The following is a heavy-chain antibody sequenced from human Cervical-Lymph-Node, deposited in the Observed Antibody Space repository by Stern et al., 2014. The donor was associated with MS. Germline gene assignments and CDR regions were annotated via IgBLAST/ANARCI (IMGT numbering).Heavy chain of an antibody. J-gene: IGHJ4*02. CDR1: GFTFTSCY. V-gene: IGHV1-2*02. CDR2: INANSGGT. CDR3: ARDMSTVTTPYFDY. D-gene: IGHD4-17*01. Sequence: VHLVESGAEVRRPGASVKVACKASGFTFTSCYMHWVRQAPGQGLEWMGWINANSGGTNSAQKFQGRVTMTRDPSISTVYMDLTGLTSDDTAIYYCARDMSTVTTPYFDYWGQGTLVTVPS.